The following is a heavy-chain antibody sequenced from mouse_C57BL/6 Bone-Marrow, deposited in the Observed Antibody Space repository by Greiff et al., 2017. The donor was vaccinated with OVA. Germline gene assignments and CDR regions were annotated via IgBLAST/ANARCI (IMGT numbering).Heavy chain of an antibody. V-gene: IGHV14-4*01. CDR2: IDPENGDT. J-gene: IGHJ2*01. D-gene: IGHD2-1*01. CDR1: GFNIKDDY. Sequence: VQLQQSGAELVRPGASVKLSCTASGFNIKDDYMHWVKQRPEQGLEWIGWIDPENGDTEYASKFQGKATITADTSSNTAYLQLSSLTSEDTAVYDCTCYGNFDYWGQGTTLTVSS. CDR3: TCYGNFDY.